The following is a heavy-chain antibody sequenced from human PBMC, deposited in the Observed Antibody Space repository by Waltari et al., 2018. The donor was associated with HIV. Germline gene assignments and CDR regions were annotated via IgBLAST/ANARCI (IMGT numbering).Heavy chain of an antibody. CDR3: TRSDGMATTLLHY. CDR2: ILPKSGDT. CDR1: GYTFSDYY. D-gene: IGHD5-12*01. Sequence: QVQLVQSGAEVTRPGASVTVSCKASGYTFSDYYLQWVRQAPGQGLGWMGWILPKSGDTRFAQECQGRLTLTGDTSISTAYMGLNRLTTDDTAVYYCTRSDGMATTLLHYWGQGTLVTVSS. V-gene: IGHV1-2*02. J-gene: IGHJ4*02.